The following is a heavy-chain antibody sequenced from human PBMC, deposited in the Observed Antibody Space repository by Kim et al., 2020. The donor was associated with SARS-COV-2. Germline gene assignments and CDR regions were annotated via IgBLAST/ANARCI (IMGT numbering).Heavy chain of an antibody. CDR3: ARDSYYDIFRYYYYYMDV. CDR1: GYTFTSYA. J-gene: IGHJ6*03. V-gene: IGHV1-3*01. Sequence: ASVKVSCKASGYTFTSYAMHWVRQAPGQRLEWMGWINAGNGNTKYSQKFQGRVTITRDTSASTAYMELSSLSSEDTAVYYCARDSYYDIFRYYYYYMDVWGKGTTVTVSS. D-gene: IGHD3-9*01. CDR2: INAGNGNT.